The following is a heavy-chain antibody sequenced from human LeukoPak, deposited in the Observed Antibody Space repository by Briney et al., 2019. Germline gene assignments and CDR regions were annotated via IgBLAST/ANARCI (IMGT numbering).Heavy chain of an antibody. V-gene: IGHV1-46*01. D-gene: IGHD2-2*01. CDR3: ATASEPLRYCSSTSCYPRTYYGMDV. Sequence: ASVKVSCKASGYTFTSYYMHWVRQAPGQGLEWMGIINPSGGSTSYAQKFLGRVTMTRDTSTSTVYMELSSLRSEDTAAYYCATASEPLRYCSSTSCYPRTYYGMDVWGQGTTVTVSS. CDR2: INPSGGST. CDR1: GYTFTSYY. J-gene: IGHJ6*02.